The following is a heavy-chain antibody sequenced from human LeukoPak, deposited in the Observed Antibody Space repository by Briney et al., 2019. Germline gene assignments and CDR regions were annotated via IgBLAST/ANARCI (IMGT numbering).Heavy chain of an antibody. D-gene: IGHD3-3*01. V-gene: IGHV3-21*01. CDR3: ARDLRFLEWLVIADAFDI. CDR1: ALTFSSYS. Sequence: PGGSLRLSCAASALTFSSYSMNWVRQAPGKGLEWVSSISSSSSYMYYADSVKGRFTISRDNAKNSLYLQMNSLRAEDTAVYYCARDLRFLEWLVIADAFDIWGQGTMVTVSS. J-gene: IGHJ3*02. CDR2: ISSSSSYM.